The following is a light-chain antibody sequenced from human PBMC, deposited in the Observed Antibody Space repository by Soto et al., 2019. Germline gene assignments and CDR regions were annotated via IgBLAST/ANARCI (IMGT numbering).Light chain of an antibody. V-gene: IGKV1-33*01. J-gene: IGKJ3*01. CDR1: QAISNY. CDR2: DAS. CDR3: QQYDNLPPFT. Sequence: DIPMTQSPSSLSASVGDRVTITCQASQAISNYLNWYQQKPGKAPKLLIYDASNLETGVPSRFSGSGSGTDFTITISSLQPEDIATYYCQQYDNLPPFTFGPGTKVDIK.